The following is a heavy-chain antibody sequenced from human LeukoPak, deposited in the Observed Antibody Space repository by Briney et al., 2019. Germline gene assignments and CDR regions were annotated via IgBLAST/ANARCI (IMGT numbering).Heavy chain of an antibody. CDR1: GGSFSGYY. D-gene: IGHD4-17*01. CDR3: ARASTTVTTD. Sequence: SETLSLTCAAYGGSFSGYYWSWIRQPPGKGLEWIGEINHSGSTNYNPSLKSRVTISVDTSKNQFSLKLSSVTAADTAVYYCARASTTVTTDWGQGTLVTVSS. J-gene: IGHJ4*02. V-gene: IGHV4-34*01. CDR2: INHSGST.